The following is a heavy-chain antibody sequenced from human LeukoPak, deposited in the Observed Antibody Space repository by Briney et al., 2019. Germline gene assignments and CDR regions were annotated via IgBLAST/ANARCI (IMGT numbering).Heavy chain of an antibody. D-gene: IGHD3-22*01. CDR2: INQDGSGE. CDR3: ARKLYYYDTSPAGWFDP. CDR1: GFTISRYW. Sequence: GGSLRLSCAASGFTISRYWMSWFRQAPGKGLEWVATINQDGSGEYYVDFVKGRFTISRDNAKNSLYLQLNGLRAEDTAVYHCARKLYYYDTSPAGWFDPWGQGTLVTVS. J-gene: IGHJ5*02. V-gene: IGHV3-7*01.